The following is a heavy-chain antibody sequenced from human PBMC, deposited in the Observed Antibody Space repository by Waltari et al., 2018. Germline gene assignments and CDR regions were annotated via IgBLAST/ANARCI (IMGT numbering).Heavy chain of an antibody. Sequence: EVRVLESGGGLVQPGGSLRLSCAASGLTFNNYAMAGVRQAPGKGLECVAVITGGGTNTYYADSVKGRFTVSRDNSKNTLDLQMNNLRLEDTAVYFCAKGLGMRDWYFDIWGRGTLLTVSS. CDR1: GLTFNNYA. D-gene: IGHD7-27*01. CDR3: AKGLGMRDWYFDI. J-gene: IGHJ2*01. V-gene: IGHV3-23*01. CDR2: ITGGGTNT.